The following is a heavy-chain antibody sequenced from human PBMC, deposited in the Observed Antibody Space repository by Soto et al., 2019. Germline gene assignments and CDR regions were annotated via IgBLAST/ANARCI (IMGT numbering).Heavy chain of an antibody. CDR2: ISDSGSST. D-gene: IGHD6-19*01. CDR1: GLTFRTYA. V-gene: IGHV3-23*01. J-gene: IGHJ5*02. Sequence: EVQLLESGGGLVQPGGSLRLSCAASGLTFRTYAMSWVRQAPGKGLEWVSAISDSGSSTYYADSVKGRFTISRDNSKNTLYLQMNSLRAEDTAVYYCAKDEVSYRSGWPANWFDPWGQGALVTVSS. CDR3: AKDEVSYRSGWPANWFDP.